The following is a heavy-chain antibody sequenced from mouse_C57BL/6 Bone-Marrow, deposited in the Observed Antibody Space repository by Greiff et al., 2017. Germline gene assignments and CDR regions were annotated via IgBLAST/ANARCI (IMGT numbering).Heavy chain of an antibody. CDR3: AEQDDGAWFAY. Sequence: QVQLQQSGPGLVAPSQSLSITCTVSGFSLTSYGVRWVRQPPGKGLEWLGVIWGDGSTNYHSAPIYRLSISKDNSKSQVLLKLNSLQTDDTATYECAEQDDGAWFAYWGQGTLVTVSA. D-gene: IGHD2-12*01. J-gene: IGHJ3*01. CDR1: GFSLTSYG. V-gene: IGHV2-3*01. CDR2: IWGDGST.